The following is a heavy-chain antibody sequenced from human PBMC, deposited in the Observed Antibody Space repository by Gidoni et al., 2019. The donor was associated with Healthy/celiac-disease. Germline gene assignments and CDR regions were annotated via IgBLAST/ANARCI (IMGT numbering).Heavy chain of an antibody. D-gene: IGHD6-13*01. Sequence: QVQLVQSGAEVKKPGASVKVSCKASGYTFTGYYMHWVRQAPGQGLEWMGWINPNSGGTNYAQKFQGWVTMTRDTSISTAYMELSRLRSDDTAVYYCARGIGDSSSWDWFDPWGQGTLVTVSS. CDR1: GYTFTGYY. V-gene: IGHV1-2*04. CDR2: INPNSGGT. CDR3: ARGIGDSSSWDWFDP. J-gene: IGHJ5*02.